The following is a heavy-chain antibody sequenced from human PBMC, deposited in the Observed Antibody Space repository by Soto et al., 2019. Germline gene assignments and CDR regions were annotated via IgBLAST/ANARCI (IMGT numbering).Heavy chain of an antibody. J-gene: IGHJ4*02. CDR3: ARGRYGDY. CDR2: ISAHNGNT. D-gene: IGHD1-1*01. CDR1: GYTFTSYG. Sequence: QGHLVQSGAEVKKPGASVKVSCKGSGYTFTSYGITWVRQAPGQGLEWMGWISAHNGNTNYAQKLQGRVTGARDTSTGLPLMELKALRFADTAVYYCARGRYGDYWGQGALVTVSS. V-gene: IGHV1-18*01.